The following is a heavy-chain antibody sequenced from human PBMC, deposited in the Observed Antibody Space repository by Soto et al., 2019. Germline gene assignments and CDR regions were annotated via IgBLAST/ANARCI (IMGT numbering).Heavy chain of an antibody. Sequence: GGSLRLSCAASGFTFSGYGMHWVRQAPGKGLEWVAVISYDGSNKYYADSVKGRFTISRDNSKNTLYLQMNSLRAEDTAVYYCAKVQGAYSSGWSLGMDVWGQGTTVTVSS. CDR2: ISYDGSNK. CDR3: AKVQGAYSSGWSLGMDV. CDR1: GFTFSGYG. J-gene: IGHJ6*02. V-gene: IGHV3-30*18. D-gene: IGHD6-19*01.